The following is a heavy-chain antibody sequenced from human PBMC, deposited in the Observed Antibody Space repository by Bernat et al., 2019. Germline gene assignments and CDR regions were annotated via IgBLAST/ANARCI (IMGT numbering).Heavy chain of an antibody. J-gene: IGHJ2*01. CDR3: ARTRDMGQGGPYYWYFDV. CDR2: IGTAGDT. Sequence: EVQLVESGGGLVQPGGSLRLSCAASGFTFSSYDMHWGRQATGKVLEWVSAIGTAGDTYYPGYVKGRYNNYREDAKNSLYLQMNRLRDGDTAVYYCARTRDMGQGGPYYWYFDVWGGGTVVTVSS. D-gene: IGHD3-10*01. V-gene: IGHV3-13*04. CDR1: GFTFSSYD.